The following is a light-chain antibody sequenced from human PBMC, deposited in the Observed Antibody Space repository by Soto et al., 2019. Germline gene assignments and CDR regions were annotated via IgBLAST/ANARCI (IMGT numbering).Light chain of an antibody. J-gene: IGKJ4*01. CDR3: QQRSNWPLT. CDR1: QSVSSY. Sequence: EVVLTQWPATLSLSPVERATLSCRASQSVSSYLAWYQQKPGQAPRLLIYDASNRATGIPARFSGSGSGTDFTLTISSLEPEDFAVYYCQQRSNWPLTFGGGTKVDIK. CDR2: DAS. V-gene: IGKV3-11*01.